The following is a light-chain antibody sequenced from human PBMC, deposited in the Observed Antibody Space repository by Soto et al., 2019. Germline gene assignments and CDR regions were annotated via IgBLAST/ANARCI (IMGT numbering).Light chain of an antibody. J-gene: IGKJ1*01. V-gene: IGKV3-20*01. CDR1: QSVTSDY. CDR3: QQYGSSLLT. CDR2: GAS. Sequence: EIVLTQSPGTLSLSPGERATLSCRASQSVTSDYLAWYQQKPGQAPRLLIYGASSRATGIPDRFSGSGSGTDFTLTISRLEPEDFAVYYCQQYGSSLLTFGQGTRVDI.